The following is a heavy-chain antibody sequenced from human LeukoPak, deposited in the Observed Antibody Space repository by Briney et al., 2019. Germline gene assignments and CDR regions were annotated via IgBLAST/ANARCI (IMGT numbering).Heavy chain of an antibody. D-gene: IGHD2/OR15-2a*01. CDR3: ARDSFFGDFTGGGFDI. V-gene: IGHV1-69*13. CDR1: GYTFTSYG. Sequence: ASVKVSCKASGYTFTSYGISWVRQAPGQGLEWMGGILPIFGTANYAQKFQGRVTITSDESTSTAYMELSSLRSEDTAVYYCARDSFFGDFTGGGFDIWGQGTLVTVS. J-gene: IGHJ3*02. CDR2: ILPIFGTA.